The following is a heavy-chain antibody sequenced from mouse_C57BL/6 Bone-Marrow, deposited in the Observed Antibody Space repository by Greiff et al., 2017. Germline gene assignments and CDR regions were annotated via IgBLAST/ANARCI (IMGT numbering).Heavy chain of an antibody. CDR3: TSPLITTVVVYYFDY. J-gene: IGHJ2*01. CDR2: IDPETGGT. Sequence: VQLQQSGAELVRPGASVTLSCKASGYTFTDYEMHWVKQTPVHGLEWIGAIDPETGGTAYNQKFKGKAILTADNSSSTAYMELRSLTSEDSAVYYCTSPLITTVVVYYFDYWGQGTTLTVSS. V-gene: IGHV1-15*01. CDR1: GYTFTDYE. D-gene: IGHD1-1*01.